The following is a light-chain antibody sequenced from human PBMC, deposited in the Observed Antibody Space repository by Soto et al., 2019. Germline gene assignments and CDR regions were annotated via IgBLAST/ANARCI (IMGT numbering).Light chain of an antibody. J-gene: IGLJ1*01. V-gene: IGLV2-14*01. CDR1: SSDVGRYNY. CDR2: VVT. CDR3: SSYTISSTQV. Sequence: QSVLTQPASVSGSPGQSITFSCTGTSSDVGRYNYVSWYQHHPGKAPKLLISVVTNRPSAVSNRFSGSKSGNTASLTISGLRAEDEADYYCSSYTISSTQVFGTGTKVTVL.